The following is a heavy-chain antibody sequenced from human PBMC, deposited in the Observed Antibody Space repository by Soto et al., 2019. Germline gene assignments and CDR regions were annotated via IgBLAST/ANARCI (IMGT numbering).Heavy chain of an antibody. CDR1: KFTFSSYW. V-gene: IGHV3-7*01. Sequence: EVQLVESGGGLVQPGGSLRLSCVASKFTFSSYWMSWVRQAPGEGLEWVANINQDGTEKYYVDSVKGRFTISSDNAKNSLYLQRDSLRVEDTAVYYCASEDGDVLKFFDFWGQGTLVTVSS. D-gene: IGHD2-21*02. J-gene: IGHJ4*02. CDR2: INQDGTEK. CDR3: ASEDGDVLKFFDF.